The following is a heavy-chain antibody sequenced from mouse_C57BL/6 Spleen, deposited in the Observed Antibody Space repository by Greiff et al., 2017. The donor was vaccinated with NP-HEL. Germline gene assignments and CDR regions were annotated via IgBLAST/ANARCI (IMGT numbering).Heavy chain of an antibody. D-gene: IGHD2-4*01. CDR2: INPNNGGT. V-gene: IGHV1-26*01. CDR3: TADYDRGYYAMDY. Sequence: EVQLQQSGPELVKPGASVKISCKASGYTFTDYYMNWVKQSHGKSLEWIGDINPNNGGTSYNQKFKGKATLTVDKSSSTAYMERRSLTSEDSAVYYCTADYDRGYYAMDYWGQGTSVTVSS. CDR1: GYTFTDYY. J-gene: IGHJ4*01.